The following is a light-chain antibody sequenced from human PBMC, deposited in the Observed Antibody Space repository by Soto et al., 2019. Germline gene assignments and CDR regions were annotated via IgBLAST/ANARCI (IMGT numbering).Light chain of an antibody. J-gene: IGKJ1*01. CDR1: QSLVQSDGNTY. Sequence: IVMTQTPLSSRVTLGQPASISCRSSQSLVQSDGNTYLSWLQVRPGQPPRLLIYQVSNRFSGVPDRFTGSGAGTDFTLRISRVEHEDVGVYYCVQGAETRTFGPGTTLEI. CDR2: QVS. V-gene: IGKV2-24*01. CDR3: VQGAETRT.